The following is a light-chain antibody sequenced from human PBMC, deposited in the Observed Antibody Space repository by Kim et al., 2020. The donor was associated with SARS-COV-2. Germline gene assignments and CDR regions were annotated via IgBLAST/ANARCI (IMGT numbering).Light chain of an antibody. Sequence: IQMTQSPSMLSASVGDTVTITCRASQSISRWLAWYQQKPGKAPNLLIHRASDLQSGVPSRFSGSGSEKDFTLTINSLQPDDFATYYCHQYKSQSTFGQGTKVDIK. CDR3: HQYKSQST. V-gene: IGKV1-5*03. J-gene: IGKJ1*01. CDR1: QSISRW. CDR2: RAS.